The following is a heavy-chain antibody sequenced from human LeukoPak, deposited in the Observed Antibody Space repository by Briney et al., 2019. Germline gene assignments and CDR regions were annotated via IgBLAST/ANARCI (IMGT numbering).Heavy chain of an antibody. CDR3: ARAPRITMIVVVHGRPYHFDY. CDR1: GYTFTSYD. V-gene: IGHV1-8*01. CDR2: MNPNSGNI. Sequence: ASVKVSCKASGYTFTSYDINWVRQATGQGLEWMGWMNPNSGNIGYAQKFQGRVTMTRNTSIGTAYMELSSLRSEDTAVYYCARAPRITMIVVVHGRPYHFDYWGQGTLVTVSS. J-gene: IGHJ4*02. D-gene: IGHD3-22*01.